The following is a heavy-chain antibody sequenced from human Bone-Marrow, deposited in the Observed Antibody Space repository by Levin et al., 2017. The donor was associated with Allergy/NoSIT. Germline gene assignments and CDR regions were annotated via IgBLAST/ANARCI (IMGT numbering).Heavy chain of an antibody. J-gene: IGHJ4*02. D-gene: IGHD3-22*01. CDR1: GYPFTSYT. Sequence: PGGSLRLSCKASGYPFTSYTINWVRQAPGQGLEWMGWIVTNTGRPTYAQGFTGRFVFSLDTSVSTAYLQISTLKAEDTAVYYCARDDSDSSGYCLGNYWGQGTLVTVSS. CDR2: IVTNTGRP. V-gene: IGHV7-4-1*02. CDR3: ARDDSDSSGYCLGNY.